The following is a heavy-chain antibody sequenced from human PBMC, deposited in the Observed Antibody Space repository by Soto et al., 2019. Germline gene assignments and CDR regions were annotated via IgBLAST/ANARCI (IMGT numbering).Heavy chain of an antibody. Sequence: ASVKVSCKGSGYSFTSYGISWVRQAPGQGLEWMGWISVYNGNIKYAQKFEGRVTMTTDTSMFTAYLEVRSLRSDDTAVYYCARRTSYYDDSNAYYSFDYWGPGXLVTVYS. V-gene: IGHV1-18*04. D-gene: IGHD3-22*01. J-gene: IGHJ4*02. CDR2: ISVYNGNI. CDR1: GYSFTSYG. CDR3: ARRTSYYDDSNAYYSFDY.